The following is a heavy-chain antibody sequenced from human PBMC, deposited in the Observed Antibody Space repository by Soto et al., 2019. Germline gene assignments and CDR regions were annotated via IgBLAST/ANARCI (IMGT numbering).Heavy chain of an antibody. CDR2: IYYSGNT. D-gene: IGHD4-17*01. Sequence: QVQLQESGPGLVKPSQTLSLTCTISGGSISSGGYYWSWIRQHPGKGLEWIGYIYYSGNTYYNPSLKSRVTISVDTSKNHFSLKLSSVTAADPAVYYCAGGDYGHYFYYWGQGTLVTVSS. J-gene: IGHJ4*02. CDR3: AGGDYGHYFYY. CDR1: GGSISSGGYY. V-gene: IGHV4-31*03.